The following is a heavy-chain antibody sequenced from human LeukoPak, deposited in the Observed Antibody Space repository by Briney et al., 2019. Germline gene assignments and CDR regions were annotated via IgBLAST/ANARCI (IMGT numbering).Heavy chain of an antibody. V-gene: IGHV1-69*13. CDR3: ASSLLGYCSSTSCHTFDY. D-gene: IGHD2-2*02. Sequence: ASVKVSCKASGGTFSSYAISWVRQAPGQGLEWMGGIIPIFGTANYAQKFQGRVTITADESTSTAYMELSSLRSEDTAVYYCASSLLGYCSSTSCHTFDYWGQGTLVTVS. J-gene: IGHJ4*02. CDR1: GGTFSSYA. CDR2: IIPIFGTA.